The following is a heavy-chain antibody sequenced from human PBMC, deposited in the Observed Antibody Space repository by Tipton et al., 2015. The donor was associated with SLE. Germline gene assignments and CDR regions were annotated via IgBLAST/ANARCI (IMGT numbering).Heavy chain of an antibody. CDR1: GDSVSSNGVA. D-gene: IGHD6-19*01. CDR3: ARESSGWYYFDY. CDR2: TFYRSTWYS. J-gene: IGHJ4*02. V-gene: IGHV6-1*01. Sequence: PGLVKPSQTLSLTCNISGDSVSSNGVAWSWIRQSPSRGLEWLGRTFYRSTWYSDYADSVKSRISIDPDTSKNQVSLQLSSVTPEDTAVYYCARESSGWYYFDYWGQGTLVTVSS.